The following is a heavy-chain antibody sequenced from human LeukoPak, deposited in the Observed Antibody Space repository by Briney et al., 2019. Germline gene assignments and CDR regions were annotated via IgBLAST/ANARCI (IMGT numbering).Heavy chain of an antibody. D-gene: IGHD4-11*01. CDR2: IRGSGGST. V-gene: IGHV3-23*01. CDR3: AKSPGSNYYWFDP. J-gene: IGHJ5*02. Sequence: GGSLRLSCAASGFTFSSYAMSWVRQAPGKGLEWVSAIRGSGGSTYYADSVKGRFTISRDNSKTTLYLQMNSLRAEDTAVYYCAKSPGSNYYWFDPWGQGTLVTVSS. CDR1: GFTFSSYA.